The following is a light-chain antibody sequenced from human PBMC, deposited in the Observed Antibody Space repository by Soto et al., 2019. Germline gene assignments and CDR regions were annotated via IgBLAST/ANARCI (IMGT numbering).Light chain of an antibody. Sequence: DIQMTQSPSTLSASVGDRVTITCRASQSISTRLAWYQQKPGEAPKLLIYKASSLESGVPSRFSGGGSGTEFTLTISSLQPDDFATYHCQQYDNYYQVFGQGTTVEIK. J-gene: IGKJ1*01. CDR2: KAS. CDR3: QQYDNYYQV. CDR1: QSISTR. V-gene: IGKV1-5*03.